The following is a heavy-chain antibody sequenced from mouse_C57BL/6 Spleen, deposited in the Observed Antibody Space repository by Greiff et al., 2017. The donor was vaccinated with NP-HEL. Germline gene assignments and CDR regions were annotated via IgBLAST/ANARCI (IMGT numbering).Heavy chain of an antibody. CDR1: GYTFTSYW. Sequence: VQLQQPGAELVMPGASVKLSCKASGYTFTSYWMHWVKQRPGQGLEWIGEIDPSDSYTNYNQKFKGKSTLTVDKSSSTAYMQLSSLTSEDSAVYYCARWGDYGSSFGGYFDVWGTGTTVTVSS. CDR3: ARWGDYGSSFGGYFDV. V-gene: IGHV1-69*01. D-gene: IGHD1-1*01. CDR2: IDPSDSYT. J-gene: IGHJ1*03.